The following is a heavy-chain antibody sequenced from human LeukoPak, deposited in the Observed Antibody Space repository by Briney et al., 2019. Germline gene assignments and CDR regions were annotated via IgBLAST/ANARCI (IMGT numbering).Heavy chain of an antibody. CDR2: ISSSSSTI. CDR1: GFTFSSYS. D-gene: IGHD5-18*01. J-gene: IGHJ4*02. CDR3: AREYSFGYSYGYGLDY. V-gene: IGHV3-48*02. Sequence: GGSLRLSCAASGFTFSSYSMNWVRQAPGKGLEWVSYISSSSSTIYYADSVKGRFTISRDNAKNSLYLQMNSLRDEDTAVYYCAREYSFGYSYGYGLDYWGQGTLVTVSS.